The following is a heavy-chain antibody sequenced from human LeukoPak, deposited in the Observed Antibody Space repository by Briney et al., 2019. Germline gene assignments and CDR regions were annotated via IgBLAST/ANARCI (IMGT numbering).Heavy chain of an antibody. Sequence: GGSLRLSCAASGFPFSTYEMNWVRQAPGKGLEWVSYIRGSGSTMLYADSVRGRFTISRDNARNSLYLQMNSLRAEDTAVYYCARDLYGDYGDAFDIWGQGTMVTVSS. J-gene: IGHJ3*02. CDR2: IRGSGSTM. V-gene: IGHV3-48*03. CDR3: ARDLYGDYGDAFDI. CDR1: GFPFSTYE. D-gene: IGHD4-17*01.